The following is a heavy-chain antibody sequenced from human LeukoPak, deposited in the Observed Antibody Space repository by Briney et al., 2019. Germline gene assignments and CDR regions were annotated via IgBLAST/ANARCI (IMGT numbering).Heavy chain of an antibody. CDR2: MYSGGSS. CDR1: GFNVFNNY. J-gene: IGHJ5*02. V-gene: IGHV3-66*04. CDR3: AGQPMGP. Sequence: PGGSLRLSCAASGFNVFNNYVSWVRQAPGKGLEWVSFMYSGGSSYYAESVKGRFSISRDRSTNTLYLQMNILRVEDTAAYYCAGQPMGPWGQGTLVIVSS.